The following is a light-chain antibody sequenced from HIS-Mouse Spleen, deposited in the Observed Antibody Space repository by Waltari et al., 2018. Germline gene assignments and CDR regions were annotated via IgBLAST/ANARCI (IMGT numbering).Light chain of an antibody. CDR2: ADS. CDR1: NIGSQS. Sequence: SYVLTQPPSVSVAPGKTARITCGGNNIGSQSVNWYQQTPGQAPVLVVYADSDRPSGIPERFSGSNSGNTATLTISRVEAGDEADYYCQVWDSSSDHVVFGGGTKLTVL. J-gene: IGLJ2*01. V-gene: IGLV3-21*03. CDR3: QVWDSSSDHVV.